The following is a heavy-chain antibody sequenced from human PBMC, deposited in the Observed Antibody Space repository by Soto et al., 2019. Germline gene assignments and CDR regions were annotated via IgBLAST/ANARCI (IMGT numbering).Heavy chain of an antibody. CDR3: ASTGYSSSWSAGAFDY. CDR2: TIPIFGTA. D-gene: IGHD6-13*01. Sequence: QVQLVQSGAEVKKPGSSVKVSCKASGGTFSSYAISWVRQAPGQGLEWMGGTIPIFGTANYAQKFQGRVTITADESTSTAYMELSSLRSEDTAVYYCASTGYSSSWSAGAFDYWGQGTLVTVSS. J-gene: IGHJ4*02. CDR1: GGTFSSYA. V-gene: IGHV1-69*01.